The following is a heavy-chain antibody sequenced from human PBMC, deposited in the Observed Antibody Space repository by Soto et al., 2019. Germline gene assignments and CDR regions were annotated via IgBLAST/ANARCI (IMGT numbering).Heavy chain of an antibody. D-gene: IGHD6-13*01. CDR3: ARGSSSWPYFDY. J-gene: IGHJ4*02. CDR1: GGTFSCYA. Sequence: QVQLVQSGAEVKKPGSSVKVSCKASGGTFSCYAISWVRQAPGQGLEWMGRIIPIFGTTNYAQRFQGRVTITADPSTNTAYLELSSLRSEDTAVYFCARGSSSWPYFDYWGQGTLVTVSS. CDR2: IIPIFGTT. V-gene: IGHV1-69*15.